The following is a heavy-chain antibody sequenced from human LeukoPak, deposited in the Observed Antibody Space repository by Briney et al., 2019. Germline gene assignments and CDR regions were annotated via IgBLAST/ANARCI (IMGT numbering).Heavy chain of an antibody. CDR2: IYHSGSA. CDR3: ARHIPRNYYDSSGYSDY. V-gene: IGHV4-59*08. J-gene: IGHJ4*02. Sequence: PSETLSLTCTVSGGSISSYYWSWIRQPPGKGLEWIGYIYHSGSANYNPSLKSRVTISVDTSKNRFSLKLSSVTAADTAVYYCARHIPRNYYDSSGYSDYWGQGTLVTVSS. D-gene: IGHD3-22*01. CDR1: GGSISSYY.